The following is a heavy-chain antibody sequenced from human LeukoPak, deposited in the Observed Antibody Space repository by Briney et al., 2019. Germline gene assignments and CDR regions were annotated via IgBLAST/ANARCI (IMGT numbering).Heavy chain of an antibody. CDR2: IDPSDSYT. CDR3: ASEGFGESWDY. J-gene: IGHJ4*02. D-gene: IGHD3-10*01. CDR1: GYSFTSYW. Sequence: GESLKISCKGSGYSFTSYWISWVRQMPGKGLEWMGRIDPSDSYTNYSPSIQGHVTISADKSISTAYLQWSSLKASDTAMYYCASEGFGESWDYWGQGTLVTVSS. V-gene: IGHV5-10-1*01.